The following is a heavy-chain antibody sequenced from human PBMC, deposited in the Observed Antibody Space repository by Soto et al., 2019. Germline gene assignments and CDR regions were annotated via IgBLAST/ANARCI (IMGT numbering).Heavy chain of an antibody. V-gene: IGHV3-23*01. CDR1: GFTFSTYA. D-gene: IGHD6-6*01. Sequence: QSGGSLRLSCAASGFTFSTYALTWVRQAAGKGLEWVSVINSGGSTNFADSVKGRFTVSRDNSKNTLYLQMNSLRAEDTAIYYCAKDLSSSPRDYSYYYGMDVWGQGTTVTVS. J-gene: IGHJ6*02. CDR2: INSGGST. CDR3: AKDLSSSPRDYSYYYGMDV.